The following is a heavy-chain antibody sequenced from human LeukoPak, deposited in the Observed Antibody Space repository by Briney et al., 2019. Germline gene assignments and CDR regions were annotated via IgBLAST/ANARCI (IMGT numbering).Heavy chain of an antibody. Sequence: PSETLSLTCSVSGDSITSYYWSWIRQPPGRGLEWIGYVFHSGVTNYNPSLKSRVTLSLDTSKDQFSLKLKSVTAADTAVYFCATRADLFDPWGQGTLVTVSS. V-gene: IGHV4-59*12. J-gene: IGHJ5*02. CDR3: ATRADLFDP. CDR2: VFHSGVT. CDR1: GDSITSYY.